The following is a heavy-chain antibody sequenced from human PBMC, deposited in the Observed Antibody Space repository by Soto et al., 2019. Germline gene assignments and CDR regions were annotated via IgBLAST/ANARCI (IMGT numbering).Heavy chain of an antibody. CDR1: GFTVSSNY. CDR2: IYSGGGT. CDR3: ARDSTLTTSDY. D-gene: IGHD4-17*01. Sequence: GGSLRLSCAASGFTVSSNYMSWVRQAPGKGLEWVSVIYSGGGTYYADSVKGRFTISRDNSKNTLYLQMNSLRAEDTAVYYCARDSTLTTSDYWGQGTLVTVSS. V-gene: IGHV3-66*01. J-gene: IGHJ4*02.